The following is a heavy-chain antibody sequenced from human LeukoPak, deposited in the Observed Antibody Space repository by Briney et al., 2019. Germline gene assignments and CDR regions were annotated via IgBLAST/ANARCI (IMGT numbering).Heavy chain of an antibody. V-gene: IGHV4-59*01. CDR3: ARGNSSGWYGGFDY. J-gene: IGHJ4*02. D-gene: IGHD6-19*01. CDR1: RGSITDNY. Sequence: SETLSLTCTVSRGSITDNYWSWIRQPPGKGLEWIGYVYYSGGGTNYNPSLKRRVTISVDTSKNHFSLKLGSVTAADTAVYYCARGNSSGWYGGFDYWGQGILVTVSS. CDR2: VYYSGGGT.